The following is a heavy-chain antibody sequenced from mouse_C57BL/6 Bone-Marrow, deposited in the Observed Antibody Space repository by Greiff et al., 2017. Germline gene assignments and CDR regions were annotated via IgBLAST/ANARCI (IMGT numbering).Heavy chain of an antibody. CDR3: ARHDNYRFAY. D-gene: IGHD2-1*01. J-gene: IGHJ3*01. CDR2: ISSGGSYT. V-gene: IGHV5-6*02. CDR1: GFTFSSYG. Sequence: DVKLVESGGDLVKPGGSLKLSCAASGFTFSSYGMSWVRQTPDKRLEWVATISSGGSYTYYPDSVKGRFTISRDNAKNTLYLQMSSLKSEDTAMYYCARHDNYRFAYWGQGTLVTVSA.